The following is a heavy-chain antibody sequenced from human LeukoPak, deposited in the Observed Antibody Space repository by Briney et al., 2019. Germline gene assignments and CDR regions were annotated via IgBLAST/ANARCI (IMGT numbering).Heavy chain of an antibody. CDR2: IYSSGST. J-gene: IGHJ4*02. D-gene: IGHD6-6*01. V-gene: IGHV4-4*07. CDR1: GVSITSYY. Sequence: PSETLSLTCTVSGVSITSYYWSWIRQPAGKGLEWIGRIYSSGSTNYNPSLNSRVTMSVDTSKNQFSLKLSSVTAADTAVYYCARASSSSSTPFDYWGQGTLVTVSS. CDR3: ARASSSSSTPFDY.